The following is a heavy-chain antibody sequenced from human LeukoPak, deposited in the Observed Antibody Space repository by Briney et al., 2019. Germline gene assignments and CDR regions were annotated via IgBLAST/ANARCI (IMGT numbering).Heavy chain of an antibody. Sequence: QPGGSLRLSCVASGFTFSSYEMNWVRQAPGKGLEWISYISSGGTMKYYADSVKGRFTISRDNARNSLSLQTNSLRAEDTAIYYCAREAAGSFDYWAPGTLVTASS. V-gene: IGHV3-48*03. CDR3: AREAAGSFDY. D-gene: IGHD2-15*01. CDR1: GFTFSSYE. J-gene: IGHJ4*02. CDR2: ISSGGTMK.